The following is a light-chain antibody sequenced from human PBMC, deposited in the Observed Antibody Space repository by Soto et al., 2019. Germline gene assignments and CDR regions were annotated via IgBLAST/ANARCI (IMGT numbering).Light chain of an antibody. CDR3: QQYDNLWT. CDR1: HDITNY. CDR2: DAS. Sequence: IQMTQSPSFLSASVGDRVTITCQASHDITNYLNWYQQKSGKAPKLLIYDASNLETGVPSRLSGSGPGTHFSFTITSLQPEDIATYYCQQYDNLWTFGQGTKV. V-gene: IGKV1-33*01. J-gene: IGKJ1*01.